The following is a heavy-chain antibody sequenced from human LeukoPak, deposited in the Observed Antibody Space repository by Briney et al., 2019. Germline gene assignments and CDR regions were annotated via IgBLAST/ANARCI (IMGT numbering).Heavy chain of an antibody. CDR2: MNQDGSEK. CDR1: GFPLSSYW. J-gene: IGHJ4*02. CDR3: VRDEGSGTYWL. D-gene: IGHD3-10*01. Sequence: GGSLRLSCAASGFPLSSYWMSWVRQAPGKELECVANMNQDGSEKYYVDSMKGRFTISRDNAKNSLYLQMNSLRAEDTAIYYCVRDEGSGTYWLWGQGTLVIVSS. V-gene: IGHV3-7*03.